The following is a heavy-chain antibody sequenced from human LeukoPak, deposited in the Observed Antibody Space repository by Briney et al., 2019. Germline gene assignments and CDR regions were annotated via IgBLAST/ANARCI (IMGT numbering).Heavy chain of an antibody. CDR3: ARDGLHTAHFDY. CDR1: GFTFSSYS. Sequence: GGSLRLSCAASGFTFSSYSMNWVRQAPGKGLEWVSSISSSSSYIYYADSVKGRFTISRDNAKNSLYLQMNSLRAEDTAVYYCARDGLHTAHFDYWGQGTLVTVSS. J-gene: IGHJ4*02. CDR2: ISSSSSYI. V-gene: IGHV3-21*01. D-gene: IGHD5-18*01.